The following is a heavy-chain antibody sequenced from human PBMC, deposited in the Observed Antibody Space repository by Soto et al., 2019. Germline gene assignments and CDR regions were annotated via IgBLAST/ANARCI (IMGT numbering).Heavy chain of an antibody. CDR1: GGSFSFYY. J-gene: IGHJ2*01. Sequence: QVQLQQWGAGLLKPSETLSLTCAVYGGSFSFYYWSWIRQPPGKGLEWIGEINHSGSTNYNPSLKSRVTISVDTSKNQFALKLSSVTAADTAVYYCAREGRYFDRWVRGTLVTVSS. V-gene: IGHV4-34*01. CDR3: AREGRYFDR. CDR2: INHSGST.